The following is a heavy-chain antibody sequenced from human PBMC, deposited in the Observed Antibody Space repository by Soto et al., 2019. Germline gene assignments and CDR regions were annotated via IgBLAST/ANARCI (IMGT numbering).Heavy chain of an antibody. D-gene: IGHD3-3*01. CDR1: AINFRSYA. CDR2: VGGSGSDT. J-gene: IGHJ4*02. CDR3: AKRQSFDFWSGYLPLFDY. Sequence: GGSLRLSCSASAINFRSYAMSWVPQAPGKGLEWVSAVGGSGSDTYYADSVKGRFTISRDDPKNTLYLHMSSLRVEETAIYYCAKRQSFDFWSGYLPLFDYWGQGTPVTVSS. V-gene: IGHV3-23*01.